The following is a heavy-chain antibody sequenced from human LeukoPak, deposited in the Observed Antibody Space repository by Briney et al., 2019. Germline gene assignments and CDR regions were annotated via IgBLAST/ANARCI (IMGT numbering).Heavy chain of an antibody. D-gene: IGHD3-10*01. CDR2: IKQDGSEK. CDR1: GFTFSDFW. Sequence: GGSLRLSCAGSGFTFSDFWMTWVRQTPGKGLEWVANIKQDGSEKYYVDSVKGRFTISRDNAKNSLYLQMNSLRDEDTAVYYCARGGSARFGYWGQGTLVTVSS. J-gene: IGHJ4*02. V-gene: IGHV3-7*01. CDR3: ARGGSARFGY.